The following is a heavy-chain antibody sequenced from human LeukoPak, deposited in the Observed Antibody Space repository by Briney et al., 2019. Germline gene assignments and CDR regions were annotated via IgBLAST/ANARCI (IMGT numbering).Heavy chain of an antibody. D-gene: IGHD5-18*01. CDR1: GGTFSIYA. CDR3: ARGRGYSHGHDFDS. Sequence: GASVKVSCKPSGGTFSIYAISWVRQAPGQGLGWMGGIIPIFGTTNYAQNYQGRVTITTDGTTSTAYMELSSLRSEDTAVYYCARGRGYSHGHDFDSWGQGTLVTVSS. J-gene: IGHJ4*02. CDR2: IIPIFGTT. V-gene: IGHV1-69*05.